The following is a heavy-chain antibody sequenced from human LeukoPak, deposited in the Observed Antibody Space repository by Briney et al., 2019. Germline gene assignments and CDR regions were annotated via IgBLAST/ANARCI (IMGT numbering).Heavy chain of an antibody. J-gene: IGHJ6*02. Sequence: SETLSLTCTVSGGSISSYYWSWIRQPPGKGLEWIGYIYYSGSTNYNPSLKSRVTISVDTSKNQFSLKLSSVTAADTAVYYCARAPYYYDSSGPWGMDVWGQGTTVTVSS. V-gene: IGHV4-59*08. D-gene: IGHD3-22*01. CDR1: GGSISSYY. CDR3: ARAPYYYDSSGPWGMDV. CDR2: IYYSGST.